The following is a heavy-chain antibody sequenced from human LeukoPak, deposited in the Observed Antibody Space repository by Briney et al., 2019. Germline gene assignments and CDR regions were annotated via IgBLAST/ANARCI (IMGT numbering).Heavy chain of an antibody. CDR3: ARQGPDFYYYYYMDV. CDR1: GFTFSSYS. CDR2: ISSSSSYI. V-gene: IGHV3-21*01. Sequence: GGSLRLSCAASGFTFSSYSMNWVRQARGEGLEWVSSISSSSSYIYYADSVKGRFTISRDNAKNSLYLQMNSLRAEDTAVYYCARQGPDFYYYYYMDVWGKGTTVTISS. J-gene: IGHJ6*03.